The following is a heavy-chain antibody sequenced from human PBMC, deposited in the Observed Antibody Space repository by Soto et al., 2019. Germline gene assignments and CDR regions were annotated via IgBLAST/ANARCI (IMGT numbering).Heavy chain of an antibody. CDR1: GGSISSYY. V-gene: IGHV4-59*01. J-gene: IGHJ6*02. D-gene: IGHD6-13*01. CDR2: IYYTGST. Sequence: QVQLQESGPGLVKPSETLSLTCTVSGGSISSYYWSWIRQPPGKGLVCIGYIYYTGSTNYNPSLKCRVTMSVDTSQNQFSLKLSSVTAADTAVYYCARIFTAAADDGMDVWGQGTTVTVSS. CDR3: ARIFTAAADDGMDV.